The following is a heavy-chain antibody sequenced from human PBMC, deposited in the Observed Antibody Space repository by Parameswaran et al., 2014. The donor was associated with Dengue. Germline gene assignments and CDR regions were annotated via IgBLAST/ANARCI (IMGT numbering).Heavy chain of an antibody. CDR3: ARLLLRRYDSSGYYLGPYDAFDI. Sequence: VRQAPGRDWSGLGISITVGAPTYNPSLKSRVTISVDTSKNQFSLKLSSVTAADTAVYYCARLLLRRYDSSGYYLGPYDAFDIWGQGTMVTVSS. J-gene: IGHJ3*02. V-gene: IGHV4-59*01. CDR2: SITVGAP. D-gene: IGHD3-22*01.